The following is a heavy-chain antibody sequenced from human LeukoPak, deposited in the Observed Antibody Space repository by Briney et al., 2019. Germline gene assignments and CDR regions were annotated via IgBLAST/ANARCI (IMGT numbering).Heavy chain of an antibody. V-gene: IGHV3-49*04. CDR3: ARGPIQLWIHNAMDV. Sequence: GRSLRLSCTGSGFTFGDHAMSWVRQAPGKGLEWVDFIRSKAYRGTIEYAASVKGRFTISRDDSASIAYLQMNSLKIEDTAVYYCARGPIQLWIHNAMDVWGQGTTVTVSS. CDR2: IRSKAYRGTI. D-gene: IGHD1-1*01. CDR1: GFTFGDHA. J-gene: IGHJ6*02.